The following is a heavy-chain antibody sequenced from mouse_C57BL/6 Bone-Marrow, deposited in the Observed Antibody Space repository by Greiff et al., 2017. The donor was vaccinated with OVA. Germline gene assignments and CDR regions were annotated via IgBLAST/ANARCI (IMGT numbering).Heavy chain of an antibody. V-gene: IGHV1-22*01. CDR3: AGQLRLREAWFAY. Sequence: VQLQQSGPELVKPGASVKMSCKASGYTFTDYNMHWVKQSHGKGLEWIGYINPNNGGTSYNQKFKGKATLTVNKSSSTAYMELRSLTSEDSAVYYCAGQLRLREAWFAYWGQGTLVTVSA. CDR2: INPNNGGT. D-gene: IGHD3-2*02. J-gene: IGHJ3*01. CDR1: GYTFTDYN.